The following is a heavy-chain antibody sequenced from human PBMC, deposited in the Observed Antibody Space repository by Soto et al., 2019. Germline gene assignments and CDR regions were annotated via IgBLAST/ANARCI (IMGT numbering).Heavy chain of an antibody. V-gene: IGHV3-64D*06. J-gene: IGHJ4*02. D-gene: IGHD5-12*01. CDR1: VFTFSSYA. CDR2: ISSNGGST. CDR3: VKDLEMATIKHYFDY. Sequence: GWSLRLACSSSVFTFSSYAMHWVRQAPGKGLEYVSAISSNGGSTYYADSVKGRFTISRDNSKNTLYLQMSSLRAEDTAVYYCVKDLEMATIKHYFDYWGQGTLVTVSS.